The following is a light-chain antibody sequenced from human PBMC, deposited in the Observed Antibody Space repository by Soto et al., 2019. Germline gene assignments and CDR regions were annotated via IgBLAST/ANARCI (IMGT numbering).Light chain of an antibody. J-gene: IGKJ4*01. CDR1: QSISSW. CDR2: KAS. V-gene: IGKV1-5*03. Sequence: DIQMTQSPSTLSASVGDRVTITCRASQSISSWLAWYQQKPGKAPKLLIYKASSLESGVPSRFRGSGSGTEFTLNISSLQPDDFATYYCQQYNSYPLTFGGGTKVEIK. CDR3: QQYNSYPLT.